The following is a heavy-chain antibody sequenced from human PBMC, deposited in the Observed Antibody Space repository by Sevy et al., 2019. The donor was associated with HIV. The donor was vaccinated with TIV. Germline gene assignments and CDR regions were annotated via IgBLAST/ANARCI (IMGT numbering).Heavy chain of an antibody. Sequence: ASVKVSCKASGYTFTGYDMHWVRQAPGQGLEWMGWINPNSGDTNYAQKFQGRVTMTRDTSISTAYMELSRLRSDDTAVYYCARDQVVLAAHLYYYYYGMDVWGQGTTVTVSS. J-gene: IGHJ6*02. V-gene: IGHV1-2*02. CDR3: ARDQVVLAAHLYYYYYGMDV. D-gene: IGHD2-2*01. CDR2: INPNSGDT. CDR1: GYTFTGYD.